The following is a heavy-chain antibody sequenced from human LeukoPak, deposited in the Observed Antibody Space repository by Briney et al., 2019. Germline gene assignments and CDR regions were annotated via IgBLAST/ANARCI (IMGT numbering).Heavy chain of an antibody. CDR2: IYPGDSDT. CDR1: GYSFTSYW. J-gene: IGHJ5*02. V-gene: IGHV5-51*01. CDR3: ARQGGSSSWYRDNWFDP. D-gene: IGHD6-13*01. Sequence: GESLKISCKGSGYSFTSYWIGWVRQMPGKGLEWMGIIYPGDSDTRYSPSFQGHVTISADKSISTAYLQWSSLKASDTAMYYCARQGGSSSWYRDNWFDPWGQGTLVTVSS.